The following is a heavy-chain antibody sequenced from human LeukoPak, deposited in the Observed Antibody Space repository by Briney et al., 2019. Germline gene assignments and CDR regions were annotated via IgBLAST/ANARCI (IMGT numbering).Heavy chain of an antibody. V-gene: IGHV5-51*01. CDR1: GYSFTSYW. Sequence: GEPLKISCKGSGYSFTSYWIGWVRQMPGKRLECMGIIYPGDSDTRYSPSFQGQVTISADKSISTAYLQWTSLKASDTAMYYCARRTDRSFWYLDYWGQGTLVTVSS. J-gene: IGHJ4*02. CDR2: IYPGDSDT. CDR3: ARRTDRSFWYLDY.